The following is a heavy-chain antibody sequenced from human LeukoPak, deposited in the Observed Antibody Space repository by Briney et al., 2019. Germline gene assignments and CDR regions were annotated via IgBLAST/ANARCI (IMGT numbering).Heavy chain of an antibody. V-gene: IGHV4-59*01. CDR3: ARGGAARLHFQN. J-gene: IGHJ1*01. Sequence: SETLSLTCTVSGGSISTYYWSWIRQPPGKGLEWIGYIYHSGSTNYNPSLQSRVTISVDTSKNQFSLNLNSVTAADTAVYYCARGGAARLHFQNWGQGTLVTVSS. CDR1: GGSISTYY. CDR2: IYHSGST. D-gene: IGHD6-6*01.